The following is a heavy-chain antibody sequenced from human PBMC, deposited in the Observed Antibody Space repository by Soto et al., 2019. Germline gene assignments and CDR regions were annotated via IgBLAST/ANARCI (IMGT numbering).Heavy chain of an antibody. CDR2: IYYGGST. CDR3: ARGRYFDWLQSHY. Sequence: QVQLQESGPGLVKPSQTLSLTCTVSGGSISSGDYYWSWIRKPPGKGREWIGYIYYGGSTYYNPSLKSRVTISVDTSKNQFPLKLSSVTAADTAVYYCARGRYFDWLQSHYWGQGTLVTVSS. V-gene: IGHV4-30-4*01. D-gene: IGHD3-9*01. J-gene: IGHJ4*02. CDR1: GGSISSGDYY.